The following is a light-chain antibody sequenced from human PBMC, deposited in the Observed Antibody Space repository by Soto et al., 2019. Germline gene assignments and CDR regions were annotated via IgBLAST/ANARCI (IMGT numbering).Light chain of an antibody. CDR3: QSYDSSLSGWV. CDR1: NSNIGAGYD. V-gene: IGLV1-40*01. Sequence: QSVLTQPPSVSGAPGQRVTISCTGSNSNIGAGYDVHWYQQLPGTAPKLLMFDNNNRPSGVPDRFSGSKSGTSVSLAITGLQAEDEADYYCQSYDSSLSGWVFGEGTQLTVL. J-gene: IGLJ7*01. CDR2: DNN.